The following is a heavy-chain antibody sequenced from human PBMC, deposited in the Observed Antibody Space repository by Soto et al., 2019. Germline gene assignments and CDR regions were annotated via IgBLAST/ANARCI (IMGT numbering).Heavy chain of an antibody. CDR2: IGFAGNNK. Sequence: GGSLRLSCVASGFPFDSYGIHWVRRAPGKGLEWVATIGFAGNNKYYADSVKGRFTISRDNAKNSLYLQINSLRAEDTAVYYCARIIAAAGGRRYFDLWGRGTLVTVSS. J-gene: IGHJ2*01. D-gene: IGHD6-13*01. CDR3: ARIIAAAGGRRYFDL. CDR1: GFPFDSYG. V-gene: IGHV3-33*01.